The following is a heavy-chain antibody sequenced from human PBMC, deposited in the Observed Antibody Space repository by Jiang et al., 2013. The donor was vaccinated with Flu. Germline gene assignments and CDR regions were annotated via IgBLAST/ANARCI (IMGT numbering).Heavy chain of an antibody. V-gene: IGHV4-38-2*02. D-gene: IGHD3-22*01. CDR1: GYSISSGYY. Sequence: LLKPSETLSLTCAVSGYSISSGYYWGWIRQPPGKRLEWIGSIYHSGIIYYNPSLKSRVTISEDTSKNQFSLKLSSVTAADTAVYYCARDFGNYYFDSSGYRGRFDPWGQGTLVTVSS. CDR3: ARDFGNYYFDSSGYRGRFDP. J-gene: IGHJ5*02. CDR2: IYHSGII.